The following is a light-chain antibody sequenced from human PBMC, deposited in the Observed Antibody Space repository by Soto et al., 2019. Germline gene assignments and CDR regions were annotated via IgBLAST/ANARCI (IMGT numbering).Light chain of an antibody. V-gene: IGKV3-11*01. J-gene: IGKJ1*01. CDR3: QQRSNWPRT. CDR1: QSISIN. Sequence: EIVMTQSPATLSVSPGDRVTLSCRASQSISINLAWYQHKPGQAPRLLIHGASTRATGVPARISGSGSGTDFTLTISSLEPEDFAVYYCQQRSNWPRTFGQGTKVDIK. CDR2: GAS.